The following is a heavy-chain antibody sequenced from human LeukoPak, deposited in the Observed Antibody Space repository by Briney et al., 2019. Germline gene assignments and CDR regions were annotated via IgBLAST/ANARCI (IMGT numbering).Heavy chain of an antibody. CDR3: AKVMRRIAVADLFDY. D-gene: IGHD6-19*01. CDR2: IGAAGDT. J-gene: IGHJ4*02. V-gene: IGHV3-13*03. CDR1: GSTFGRHD. Sequence: GGSLRLSCAACGSTFGRHDMHWVRQGTGKGLEWVSGIGAAGDTHYPGSVKGQFTFSRENAKNSLYLQVNSLRAGDTAVYYCAKVMRRIAVADLFDYWGQGTLVTVSS.